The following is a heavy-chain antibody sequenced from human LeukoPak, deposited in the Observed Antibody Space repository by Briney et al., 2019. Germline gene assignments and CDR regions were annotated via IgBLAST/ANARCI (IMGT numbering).Heavy chain of an antibody. CDR1: GFTFSSNS. J-gene: IGHJ4*02. D-gene: IGHD2-2*01. CDR3: AKDATNAFRAYFDY. V-gene: IGHV3-48*02. CDR2: ISSTGGTI. Sequence: PGGFLRLSCAASGFTFSSNSMNWVRQAPGKGLEWVSYISSTGGTIYYADSMKGRFTISRDNTRNSLYLQMNSLRHEDTAFYYCAKDATNAFRAYFDYWGQGALVTVSS.